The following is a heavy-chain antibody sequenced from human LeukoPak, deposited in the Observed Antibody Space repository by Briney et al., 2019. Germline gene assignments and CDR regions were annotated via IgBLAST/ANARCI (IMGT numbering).Heavy chain of an antibody. V-gene: IGHV1-46*01. Sequence: ASVKVSCKASGYTFTGYVMHWGRQAPGQGLEWMGIITSTGTTTICAQKFQGRVTMTRDTSTSTVYMDLSSLRSDDTAVYYCATEYVRTHYFDWWGQGTLVTVSS. J-gene: IGHJ4*02. D-gene: IGHD3-16*01. CDR1: GYTFTGYV. CDR2: ITSTGTTT. CDR3: ATEYVRTHYFDW.